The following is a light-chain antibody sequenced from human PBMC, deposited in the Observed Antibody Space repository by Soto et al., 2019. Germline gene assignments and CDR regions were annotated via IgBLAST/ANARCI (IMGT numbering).Light chain of an antibody. CDR2: EVS. CDR3: SSYTTSSTVV. Sequence: QSVLTQPPSVSGSPGQSVTISCTGTSSDVGSYNRVSWYQQPPGKAPKLMIYEVSNRPSGVSNRFSGSKSGNTASLTISGLQAEDEADYYCSSYTTSSTVVFGGGTK. J-gene: IGLJ2*01. CDR1: SSDVGSYNR. V-gene: IGLV2-18*02.